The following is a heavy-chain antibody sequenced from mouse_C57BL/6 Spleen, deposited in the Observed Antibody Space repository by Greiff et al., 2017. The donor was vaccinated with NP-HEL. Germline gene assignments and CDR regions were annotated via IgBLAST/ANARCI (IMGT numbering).Heavy chain of an antibody. CDR3: ARVVTTGDGGYYFDY. D-gene: IGHD2-2*01. V-gene: IGHV1-52*01. Sequence: QVQLQQPGAELVRPGSSVKLSCKASGYTFTSYWMHWVKQRPIQGLEWIGNIDPSDSETHYNQKFKDKATLTVDKSSSTAYMQLSSLTAEDSAVYYCARVVTTGDGGYYFDYWGQGTTLTVSS. CDR1: GYTFTSYW. J-gene: IGHJ2*01. CDR2: IDPSDSET.